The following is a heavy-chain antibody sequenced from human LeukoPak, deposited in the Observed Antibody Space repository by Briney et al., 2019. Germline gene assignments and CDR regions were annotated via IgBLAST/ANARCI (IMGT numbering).Heavy chain of an antibody. D-gene: IGHD2-2*03. V-gene: IGHV3-21*04. Sequence: GGSLRLSCAASGFTFSRYSMNWVRQAPGKGLEWVSSINTVSSYIYYADSVKGRFTISRDNAKNSLFLQMSSLRAEDTAVYYCAKDWINSGQGTLVTVSS. CDR2: INTVSSYI. CDR3: AKDWIN. J-gene: IGHJ4*02. CDR1: GFTFSRYS.